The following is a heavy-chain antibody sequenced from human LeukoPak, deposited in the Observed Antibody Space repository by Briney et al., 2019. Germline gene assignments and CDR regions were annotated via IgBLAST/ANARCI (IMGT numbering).Heavy chain of an antibody. D-gene: IGHD6-13*01. Sequence: GESLKISCKGSGYSFTSYWIGWVRQMPGKGLEWMGIIYPGDSDTRYSPSFQGQVTISADKSISTAYLQWSSLKASDTAMYYFARLQQLVLRAFDIWGQGTMVTVSS. J-gene: IGHJ3*02. V-gene: IGHV5-51*01. CDR3: ARLQQLVLRAFDI. CDR2: IYPGDSDT. CDR1: GYSFTSYW.